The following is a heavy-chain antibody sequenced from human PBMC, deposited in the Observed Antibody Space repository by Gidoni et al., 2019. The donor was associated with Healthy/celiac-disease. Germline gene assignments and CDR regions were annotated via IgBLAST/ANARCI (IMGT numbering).Heavy chain of an antibody. D-gene: IGHD2-15*01. V-gene: IGHV3-21*01. Sequence: EMQLVESGAGLVKHGGSLRLSCPASGFTFSSYSMNWVRQAPGKGLAWVSSISSSSSYIYYADSVKGRFTISRDNAKNSLYLQMNSLRAEDTAVYYCARGAALPDYWGQGTLVTVSS. CDR2: ISSSSSYI. CDR3: ARGAALPDY. CDR1: GFTFSSYS. J-gene: IGHJ4*02.